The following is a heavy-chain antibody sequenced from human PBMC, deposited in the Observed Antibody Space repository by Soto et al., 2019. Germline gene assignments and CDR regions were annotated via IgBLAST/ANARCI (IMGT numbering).Heavy chain of an antibody. Sequence: QVQLVQSGAEVKKPGSSVKVSCKASGGTFSTYAINWVRQAPGQGLEWMGGIIPIFGTTHYAQKFQGRVTITADESTSTAYMELSSLRSEYTAVYYCARALEEYYYDSSGYYSAYWGQGTLVTVST. CDR1: GGTFSTYA. J-gene: IGHJ4*02. V-gene: IGHV1-69*12. CDR3: ARALEEYYYDSSGYYSAY. CDR2: IIPIFGTT. D-gene: IGHD3-22*01.